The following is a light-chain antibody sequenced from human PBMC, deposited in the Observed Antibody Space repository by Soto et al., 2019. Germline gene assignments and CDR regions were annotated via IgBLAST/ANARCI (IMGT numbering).Light chain of an antibody. CDR3: HHYGSSPRT. V-gene: IGKV3-20*01. CDR2: GAS. CDR1: QSVSSNF. J-gene: IGKJ1*01. Sequence: EIVLTQSPGTLSLSPGDRATLSCRASQSVSSNFLAWYQQKPGQAPRLLIYGASIRATGIPDRFRGSGSGTDFTLTIRRLEPEDFAMYFCHHYGSSPRTFGQVTKVEIK.